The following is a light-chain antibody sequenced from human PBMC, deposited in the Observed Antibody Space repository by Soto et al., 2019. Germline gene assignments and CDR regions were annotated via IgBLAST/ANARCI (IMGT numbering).Light chain of an antibody. V-gene: IGKV2-24*01. CDR1: QSLVYSDGNTY. CDR2: KIS. J-gene: IGKJ2*01. Sequence: DIVMTQTPLSSPVTLGQPASISCRSSQSLVYSDGNTYLSWLQQRPGQTPRLLIYKISSRFSGVPDRFSGSGAGKDFTLKISRVEAEDVGVYYCMQATQFPLTFGQGTKLEI. CDR3: MQATQFPLT.